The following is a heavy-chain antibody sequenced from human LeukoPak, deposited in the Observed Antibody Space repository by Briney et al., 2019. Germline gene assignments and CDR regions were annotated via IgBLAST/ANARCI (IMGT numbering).Heavy chain of an antibody. CDR1: GYTFASYD. J-gene: IGHJ4*02. V-gene: IGHV1-8*01. CDR2: MNPNSGNT. Sequence: ASVKVSCKASGYTFASYDINWVRQATGQGLEWMGWMNPNSGNTGYAQKFQGRVTITRNTSISTAYMELSSLRSEDTAVYYCARGGYDFWSGYFPPAYWGQGTLVTVSS. D-gene: IGHD3-3*01. CDR3: ARGGYDFWSGYFPPAY.